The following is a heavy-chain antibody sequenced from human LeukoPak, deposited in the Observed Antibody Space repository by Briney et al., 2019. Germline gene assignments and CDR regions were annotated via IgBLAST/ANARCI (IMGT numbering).Heavy chain of an antibody. Sequence: GASVKVSCKASGYTFTSYYMHWVRQAPGQGLEWMGIINPSGGSTSYAQKFQGRVTMTRDTSTSTVYMELSSLRSEDTAVYYCARSRTGIAVAGKMAYYYYMDVWGKGTTVTVSS. D-gene: IGHD6-19*01. V-gene: IGHV1-46*01. J-gene: IGHJ6*03. CDR2: INPSGGST. CDR3: ARSRTGIAVAGKMAYYYYMDV. CDR1: GYTFTSYY.